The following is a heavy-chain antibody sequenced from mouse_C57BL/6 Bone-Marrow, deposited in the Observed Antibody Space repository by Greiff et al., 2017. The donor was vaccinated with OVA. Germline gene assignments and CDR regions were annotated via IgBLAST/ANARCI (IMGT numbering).Heavy chain of an antibody. CDR2: IDPENGDT. CDR1: GFNFKDDY. J-gene: IGHJ3*01. Sequence: EVQLQQSGAELVRPGASVKLSCTASGFNFKDDYMHWVKQRPEQGLEWIGWIDPENGDTEYASKFQGKATITADTSSNTAYLQLSSLTSEDTAVYYCTTTGGFAYWGQGTLVTVSA. CDR3: TTTGGFAY. V-gene: IGHV14-4*01.